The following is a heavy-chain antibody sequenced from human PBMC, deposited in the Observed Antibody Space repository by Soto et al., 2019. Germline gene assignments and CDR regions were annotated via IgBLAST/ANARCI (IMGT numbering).Heavy chain of an antibody. Sequence: SAKPSCKAPGGTFSSYAISWLRQAPGQGLEWMGGIIPIFGTANYAQKFQGRVTITADESTSTAYMELSSLRSEDTAVYYCARGVGRHVWEYYGSGSYYEHYYYYYGMDVWGQGTTVTVSS. D-gene: IGHD3-10*01. CDR2: IIPIFGTA. CDR1: GGTFSSYA. CDR3: ARGVGRHVWEYYGSGSYYEHYYYYYGMDV. V-gene: IGHV1-69*13. J-gene: IGHJ6*02.